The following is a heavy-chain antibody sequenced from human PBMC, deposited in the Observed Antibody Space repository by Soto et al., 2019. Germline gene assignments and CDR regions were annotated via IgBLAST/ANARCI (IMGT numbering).Heavy chain of an antibody. D-gene: IGHD4-17*01. Sequence: SETLSLTCTVSGGSISSYYCSWIRQPPGKGLEWIGYIYYSGSTNYNPSLKSRVTISVDTSKNQFSLKLSSVTAADTAVYYCARSGGYGDYYFDYWGQGTLVTVSS. CDR2: IYYSGST. J-gene: IGHJ4*02. V-gene: IGHV4-59*01. CDR1: GGSISSYY. CDR3: ARSGGYGDYYFDY.